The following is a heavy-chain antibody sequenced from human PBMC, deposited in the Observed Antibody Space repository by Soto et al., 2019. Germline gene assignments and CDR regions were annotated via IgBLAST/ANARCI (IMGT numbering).Heavy chain of an antibody. CDR3: AKGSIEYSASVDN. Sequence: DVQLLESGGGLVQPGGSLRLSCAASGFSFSSYAMVWVRQAPGKGLEWVSVISARGGRSYFADSVKGRFTISRDKSKNVLSLEMNSLRAEDTAIYFCAKGSIEYSASVDNWGQGTLVLVSS. D-gene: IGHD4-4*01. CDR1: GFSFSSYA. J-gene: IGHJ4*02. V-gene: IGHV3-23*01. CDR2: ISARGGRS.